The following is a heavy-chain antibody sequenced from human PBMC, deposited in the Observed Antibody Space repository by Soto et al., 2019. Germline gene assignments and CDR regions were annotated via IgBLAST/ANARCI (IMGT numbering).Heavy chain of an antibody. CDR3: ARASMGEGYCSRGSGYSRFLAAFDI. V-gene: IGHV4-31*03. J-gene: IGHJ3*02. D-gene: IGHD2-15*01. Sequence: QVQLQESGPGLVKPSQTLSLTFTVSGGSISSGGYYWSWIRQHPGKGLEWIGYIYYSGSPYYNPSLKRRVTISVDTSKTQSSLKLGTVTAADTAVYYGARASMGEGYCSRGSGYSRFLAAFDIWGQGTMVTVSS. CDR2: IYYSGSP. CDR1: GGSISSGGYY.